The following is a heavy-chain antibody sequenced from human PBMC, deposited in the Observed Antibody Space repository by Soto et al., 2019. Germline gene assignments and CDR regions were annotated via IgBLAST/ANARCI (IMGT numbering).Heavy chain of an antibody. J-gene: IGHJ4*02. CDR1: GYTFSDYY. CDR3: ASHYDMWSGYLSPVDY. Sequence: QVQLVESGGDLVKPGGSLRLSCAASGYTFSDYYMSWIRQAPGKGLEWISYIDTSGTKIYYADSVKGRFTITRDNAKKSLYLEMNSLRDEDRAVYYCASHYDMWSGYLSPVDYWGQGTLVTVSS. V-gene: IGHV3-11*01. CDR2: IDTSGTKI. D-gene: IGHD3-3*01.